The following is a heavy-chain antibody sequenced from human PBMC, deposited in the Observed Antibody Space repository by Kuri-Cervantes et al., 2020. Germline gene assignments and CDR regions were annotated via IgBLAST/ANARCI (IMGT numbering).Heavy chain of an antibody. D-gene: IGHD2-2*01. Sequence: ESLKISCAVYGGSFSGYYWSWIRQPPGKGLEWIGEINHSGSTNYNPSLKSRVTISVDTSKNQFSLKLSSVTAADTAVYYCARVVRGRCSSTSCYVNWYFDLWGRGTLVTVSS. V-gene: IGHV4-34*01. CDR2: INHSGST. CDR1: GGSFSGYY. J-gene: IGHJ2*01. CDR3: ARVVRGRCSSTSCYVNWYFDL.